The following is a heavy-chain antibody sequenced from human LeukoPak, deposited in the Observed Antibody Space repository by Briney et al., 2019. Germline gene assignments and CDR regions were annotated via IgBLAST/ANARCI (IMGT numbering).Heavy chain of an antibody. Sequence: GGSLRLSCAASGFTFSSYRMNWVRQAPGKGLEWVSSITSTSSYKYYADSVKGRFTISRDNAKNSLYLQMNSLRAEDTAVYYCARNRGYYYYYMDVWGKGTTVTVSS. V-gene: IGHV3-21*01. D-gene: IGHD1-14*01. CDR2: ITSTSSYK. CDR1: GFTFSSYR. CDR3: ARNRGYYYYYMDV. J-gene: IGHJ6*03.